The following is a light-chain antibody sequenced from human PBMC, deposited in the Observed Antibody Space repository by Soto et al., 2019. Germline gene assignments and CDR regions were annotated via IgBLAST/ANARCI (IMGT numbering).Light chain of an antibody. CDR3: SSYTSTNTVL. V-gene: IGLV2-14*03. Sequence: QSALTQPASVSGSPGQSITISCTGTSSDIGGYNYVSWYQHHPGKAPKLIIYDVSNRPSGISNRFSGSKSGNTASLTISGLQAEDEADYYCSSYTSTNTVLFGGGTQLTVL. CDR1: SSDIGGYNY. J-gene: IGLJ3*02. CDR2: DVS.